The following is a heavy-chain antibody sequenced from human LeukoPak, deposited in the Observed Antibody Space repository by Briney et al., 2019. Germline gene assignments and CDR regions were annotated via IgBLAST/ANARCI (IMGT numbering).Heavy chain of an antibody. CDR2: ISGSGGST. CDR1: GFTFSSYA. Sequence: PGGSLRLSCAASGFTFSSYAMSWVRQAPGKGLEWVSAISGSGGSTYYADSVKGRFTISRDNSKNTLYLQMNSLRAEDTAVYYCAKVFSAYSSGWYEYYAYWGQGTQVTVSS. D-gene: IGHD6-19*01. V-gene: IGHV3-23*01. CDR3: AKVFSAYSSGWYEYYAY. J-gene: IGHJ4*02.